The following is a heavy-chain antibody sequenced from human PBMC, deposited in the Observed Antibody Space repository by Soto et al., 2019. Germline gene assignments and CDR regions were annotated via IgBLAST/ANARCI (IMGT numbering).Heavy chain of an antibody. Sequence: SETLSLTCTVSGGSISSNGRYWTWIRQRPGKGLEWIAYIYYTGNTYYNPSLKSRLSISVDTSKNQFSLKLRSVTAADTAVYYCAREQWGLDSWGQGTLVTVS. CDR2: IYYTGNT. CDR1: GGSISSNGRY. CDR3: AREQWGLDS. D-gene: IGHD6-19*01. V-gene: IGHV4-31*03. J-gene: IGHJ5*01.